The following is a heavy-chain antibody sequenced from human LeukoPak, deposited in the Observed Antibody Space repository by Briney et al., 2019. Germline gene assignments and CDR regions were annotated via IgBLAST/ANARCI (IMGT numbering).Heavy chain of an antibody. J-gene: IGHJ6*03. CDR1: RFTFSSYG. CDR2: IRYDGSNK. Sequence: GGSLRLSCAPSRFTFSSYGMHWVRQAPGKGLEWVTFIRYDGSNKYYADSVKGRFTISRDNSKNTLYLQMNSLRAEDTAVYYCAKSSGYRENYYYYYMDVWGKGTTVTVSS. CDR3: AKSSGYRENYYYYYMDV. V-gene: IGHV3-30*02. D-gene: IGHD3-22*01.